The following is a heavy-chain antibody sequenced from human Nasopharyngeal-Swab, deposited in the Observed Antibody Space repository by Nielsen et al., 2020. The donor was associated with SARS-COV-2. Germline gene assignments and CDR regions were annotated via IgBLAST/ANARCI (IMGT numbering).Heavy chain of an antibody. CDR1: GFTFKTYA. V-gene: IGHV3-23*01. CDR3: AKVAITMIVVPNGGFDY. CDR2: ISGSGGST. D-gene: IGHD3-22*01. Sequence: GGSLRLSCAASGFTFKTYAMSWVRQAPGKGLEWVSAISGSGGSTYYADSVKGRFTISRDNSKNTLYLQMNSLRAEDTAVYYCAKVAITMIVVPNGGFDYWGQGTLVTVSS. J-gene: IGHJ4*02.